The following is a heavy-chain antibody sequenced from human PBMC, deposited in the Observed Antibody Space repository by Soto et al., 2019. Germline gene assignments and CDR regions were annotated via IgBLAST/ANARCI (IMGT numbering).Heavy chain of an antibody. CDR3: ATGLSSSWYSHNDS. CDR2: IYHSGST. Sequence: QVQLQESGPRLVKPSGTLSLTCGVSGDSIISSNWWSWVRQPLGKGLEWIGEIYHSGSTHYNPSLKSRVTMSVDKSKCHFSLKLTSVTAADTAVYFCATGLSSSWYSHNDSWGQGTLVTVSS. CDR1: GDSIISSNW. V-gene: IGHV4-4*02. J-gene: IGHJ4*02. D-gene: IGHD6-13*01.